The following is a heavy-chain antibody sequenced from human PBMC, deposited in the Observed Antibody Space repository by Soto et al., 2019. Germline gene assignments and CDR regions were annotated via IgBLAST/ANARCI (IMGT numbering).Heavy chain of an antibody. J-gene: IGHJ3*02. V-gene: IGHV3-21*01. Sequence: GGSLRLSCAASGFTLSRHTMNWVRQAPGKGLEWVSFIGSRTSDIYYADPVKGRFTISRDNAKNSLYLDLTRLRAEDTAVYFCVRDYYDTSGYPNTFDMWGQGTMVTVSS. CDR1: GFTLSRHT. CDR2: IGSRTSDI. CDR3: VRDYYDTSGYPNTFDM. D-gene: IGHD3-22*01.